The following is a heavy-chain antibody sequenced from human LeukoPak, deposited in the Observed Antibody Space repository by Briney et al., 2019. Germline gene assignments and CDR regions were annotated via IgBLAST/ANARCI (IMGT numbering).Heavy chain of an antibody. V-gene: IGHV4-61*02. D-gene: IGHD5-24*01. CDR1: GGSISSGSYY. CDR3: ARGLSASGRDGYNFPTFDY. Sequence: PSETLSLTCTVSGGSISSGSYYWSWIRQPAGKGLEWIGRIYTSGSTNYNPSLKSRVTISVDTSKNQFSLKLSSVTAADTAVYYCARGLSASGRDGYNFPTFDYWGQGTLVTVSS. J-gene: IGHJ4*02. CDR2: IYTSGST.